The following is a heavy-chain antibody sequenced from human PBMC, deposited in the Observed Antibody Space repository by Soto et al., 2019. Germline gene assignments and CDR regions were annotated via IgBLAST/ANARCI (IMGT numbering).Heavy chain of an antibody. D-gene: IGHD1-26*01. V-gene: IGHV3-23*01. CDR3: AKDPEWELPKYYFDY. CDR2: ISGSGGST. J-gene: IGHJ4*02. Sequence: GESLRLSCAASGITFRNYAMSWVRQAPGKGLEWVSSISGSGGSTYYADSVKGRFTISRDNSKNTLYLQMNSLRAEDTAVYYCAKDPEWELPKYYFDYWGQGTLVTVSS. CDR1: GITFRNYA.